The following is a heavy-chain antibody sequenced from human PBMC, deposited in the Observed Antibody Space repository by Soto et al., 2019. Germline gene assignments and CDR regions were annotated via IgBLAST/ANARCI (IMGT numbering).Heavy chain of an antibody. CDR3: AREAGYCSRTSCYRRAFDT. J-gene: IGHJ3*02. Sequence: EVQLVESGGDLVQPGGSLRLSCAASGFTFSGHWMHWVRQVPGKGVEWVSRINTDGGSSAYADSVKGRFTISRDNAKNTLYLQMNGLRAEDTAVYYCAREAGYCSRTSCYRRAFDTWGQGTTVTVSS. V-gene: IGHV3-74*03. CDR1: GFTFSGHW. D-gene: IGHD2-2*01. CDR2: INTDGGSS.